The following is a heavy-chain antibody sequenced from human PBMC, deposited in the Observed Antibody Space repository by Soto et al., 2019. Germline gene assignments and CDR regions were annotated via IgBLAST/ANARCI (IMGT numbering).Heavy chain of an antibody. D-gene: IGHD2-2*01. Sequence: QVQLQESGPGLVKPSQTLSLTCTVSGGSISSCGYYWSWIRQHPGNGLEWIGYIYYSGSTYYNPSLKSRVIISVDTSKNQFSLKLSSVTAADTAMYYCAREQIVVVPAARGWFDPWGQGTLVTVSS. J-gene: IGHJ5*02. CDR1: GGSISSCGYY. V-gene: IGHV4-31*03. CDR3: AREQIVVVPAARGWFDP. CDR2: IYYSGST.